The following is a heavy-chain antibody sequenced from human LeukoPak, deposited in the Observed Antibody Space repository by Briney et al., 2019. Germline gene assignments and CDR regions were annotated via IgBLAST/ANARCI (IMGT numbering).Heavy chain of an antibody. Sequence: GGSLRLSCAASGFTFSSYSMNWVRQAPGKGLEWVSSISSSSSYIYYADSVKGRFTISRDNAKNSLYLQMNSLRAEDTAVYYCARGGSGKRIYYYYGMDVWGQGTTVTVSS. CDR2: ISSSSSYI. V-gene: IGHV3-21*01. CDR3: ARGGSGKRIYYYYGMDV. CDR1: GFTFSSYS. D-gene: IGHD3-10*01. J-gene: IGHJ6*02.